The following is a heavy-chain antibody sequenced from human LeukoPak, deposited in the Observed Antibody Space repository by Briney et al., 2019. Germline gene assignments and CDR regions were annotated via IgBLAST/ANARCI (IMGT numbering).Heavy chain of an antibody. CDR3: AREAGVPTFGGVIVYFDY. Sequence: PSETLSLTCTVSGGSISSYYWSWIRQPAGKGLEWIGRIYTSGSTNYNPSLKSRVTISVDTSKNQFSLKLSSVTAADTAVYYCAREAGVPTFGGVIVYFDYWGQGTLVTVSS. CDR2: IYTSGST. CDR1: GGSISSYY. D-gene: IGHD3-16*02. J-gene: IGHJ4*02. V-gene: IGHV4-4*07.